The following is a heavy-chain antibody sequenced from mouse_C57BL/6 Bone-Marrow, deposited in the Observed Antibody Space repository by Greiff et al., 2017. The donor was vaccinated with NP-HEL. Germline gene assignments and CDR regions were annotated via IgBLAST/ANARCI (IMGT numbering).Heavy chain of an antibody. Sequence: VQLQQSGPELVKPGASVKISCKASGYAFSSSWMNWVKQRPGKGLEWIGRIYPGDGDTNYNGKFKGKATLTADKSSSTAYMQLSSLTSEDSAVYFCARDGGLRQYFDVWGTGTTVTVSS. J-gene: IGHJ1*03. CDR1: GYAFSSSW. CDR2: IYPGDGDT. V-gene: IGHV1-82*01. CDR3: ARDGGLRQYFDV. D-gene: IGHD2-4*01.